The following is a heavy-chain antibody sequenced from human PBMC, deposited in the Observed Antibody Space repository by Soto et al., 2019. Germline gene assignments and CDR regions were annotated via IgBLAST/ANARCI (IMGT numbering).Heavy chain of an antibody. CDR2: ISYDGSNK. Sequence: GGSLRLSCAASGFTFSSYGMHWVRQAPGKGLEWVAVISYDGSNKYYADSVKGRFTISRDNSKNTLYLQMNSLRAEDTAVYYCAKDQDAWSSSCDYWGQGTLVTVSS. J-gene: IGHJ4*02. D-gene: IGHD6-13*01. CDR1: GFTFSSYG. V-gene: IGHV3-30*18. CDR3: AKDQDAWSSSCDY.